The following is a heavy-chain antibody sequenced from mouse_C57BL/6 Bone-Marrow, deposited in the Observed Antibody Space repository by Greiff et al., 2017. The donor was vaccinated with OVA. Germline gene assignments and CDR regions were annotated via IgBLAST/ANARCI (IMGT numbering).Heavy chain of an antibody. V-gene: IGHV1-82*01. CDR1: GYAFSSSW. CDR3: SRDDYDEGYYFDY. CDR2: IYPGDGDT. D-gene: IGHD2-4*01. J-gene: IGHJ2*01. Sequence: VKLMESGPELVKPGASVKISCKASGYAFSSSWMNWVKQRPGKGLEWIGRIYPGDGDTNYNGKFKGKATLTADKSSSTAYMQLSSLTSEDSAVYFCSRDDYDEGYYFDYWGQGTTLTVSS.